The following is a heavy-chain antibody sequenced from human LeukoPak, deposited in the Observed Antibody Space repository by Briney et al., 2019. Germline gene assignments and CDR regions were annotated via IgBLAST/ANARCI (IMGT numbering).Heavy chain of an antibody. D-gene: IGHD4-17*01. Sequence: SETLSLTCAVYGGSFSGYYWSWIRQPPGKGLEWIGEINHSGSTNYNPSLKSRVTISVDTSKNQFSLKLSSVTAAGTAVYYCARSGEDYRDLDYWGQGTLVTVSS. CDR1: GGSFSGYY. CDR2: INHSGST. J-gene: IGHJ4*02. V-gene: IGHV4-34*01. CDR3: ARSGEDYRDLDY.